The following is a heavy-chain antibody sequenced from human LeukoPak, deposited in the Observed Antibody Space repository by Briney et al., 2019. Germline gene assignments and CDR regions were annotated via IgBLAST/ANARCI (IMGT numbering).Heavy chain of an antibody. CDR1: GYSFNSYW. V-gene: IGHV5-51*01. D-gene: IGHD2-2*01. CDR3: AKIDRQYCSRSSCYALDY. CDR2: IYPGDSDT. J-gene: IGHJ4*02. Sequence: GESLPISCKSFGYSFNSYWIACGRQMPGKGLEWMGIIYPGDSDTRYSPPFQGLVTISADKSISTAYLQWSSLKASDTAIYYCAKIDRQYCSRSSCYALDYWGQGTQVTVSS.